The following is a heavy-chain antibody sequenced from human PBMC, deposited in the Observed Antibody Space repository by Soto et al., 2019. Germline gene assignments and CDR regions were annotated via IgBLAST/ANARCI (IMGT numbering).Heavy chain of an antibody. D-gene: IGHD3-10*01. CDR1: GGYISAYY. CDR3: ARATYGSFAYWYFDL. Sequence: QVQLQESGPGLVKPSETLSLTCNVSGGYISAYYLSWIRQPPGNGLEWIGYMYNLGTPKYNPSLTXRXTXXVDAAKSHFTPPSRSRTAADTAVYYGARATYGSFAYWYFDLWGRGAVVTVS. CDR2: MYNLGTP. V-gene: IGHV4-59*01. J-gene: IGHJ2*01.